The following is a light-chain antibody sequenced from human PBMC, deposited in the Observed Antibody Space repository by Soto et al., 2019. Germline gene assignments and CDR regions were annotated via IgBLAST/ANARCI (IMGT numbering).Light chain of an antibody. J-gene: IGKJ4*01. CDR1: QSVLSNSNNQNY. V-gene: IGKV4-1*01. CDR3: QQYFSTPT. CDR2: WAS. Sequence: DIVLTQSPASLAVSLGERATINCKSSQSVLSNSNNQNYLAWYQQKPGQPPKLLIYWASTRESGVPDRFSGSGSGTDFTLTVSSLQAEVVAFYYCQQYFSTPTFGGGTKVEI.